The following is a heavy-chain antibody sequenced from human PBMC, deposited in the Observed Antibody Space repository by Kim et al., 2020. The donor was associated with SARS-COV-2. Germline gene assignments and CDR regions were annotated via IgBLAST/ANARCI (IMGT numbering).Heavy chain of an antibody. D-gene: IGHD3-3*01. CDR1: GFTFSSYE. V-gene: IGHV3-48*03. CDR2: ISSSGSTI. Sequence: GGSLRLSCAASGFTFSSYEMNWVRQAPGKGLEWVSYISSSGSTIYYADSVKGRFTISRDNAKNSLYLQMNSLRAEDTAVYYCARVRTEWLLRSFYWYFDLWGRGTLVTVSS. J-gene: IGHJ2*01. CDR3: ARVRTEWLLRSFYWYFDL.